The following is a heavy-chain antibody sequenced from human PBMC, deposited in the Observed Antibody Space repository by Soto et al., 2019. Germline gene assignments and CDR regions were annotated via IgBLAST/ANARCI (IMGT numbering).Heavy chain of an antibody. V-gene: IGHV3-74*01. CDR2: IDPDGTTT. Sequence: GGSLRLSCVTSGFDFSYYWIHWIRQAPGKGLVWVSRIDPDGTTTNYADSVKGRFTVSRDNAKDTAYLQMDSLTADDTALYYCTRGLRPSSAGPGAYWGPGTLVTVSS. CDR3: TRGLRPSSAGPGAY. CDR1: GFDFSYYW. D-gene: IGHD3-10*01. J-gene: IGHJ1*01.